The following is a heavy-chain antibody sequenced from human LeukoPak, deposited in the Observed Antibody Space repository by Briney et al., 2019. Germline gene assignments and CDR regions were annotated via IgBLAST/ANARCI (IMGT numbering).Heavy chain of an antibody. Sequence: GGSLRLSCAASGFPFSSYVMSWVRQAPGKGLEWVSTISSTGDNTYYAEPVKGRFTISRDNSKNTLYLQMNSLRAEDTALYYCAKDYLWGSSPFDYWGQGTLVTVSS. D-gene: IGHD3-16*01. V-gene: IGHV3-23*01. CDR1: GFPFSSYV. CDR3: AKDYLWGSSPFDY. J-gene: IGHJ4*02. CDR2: ISSTGDNT.